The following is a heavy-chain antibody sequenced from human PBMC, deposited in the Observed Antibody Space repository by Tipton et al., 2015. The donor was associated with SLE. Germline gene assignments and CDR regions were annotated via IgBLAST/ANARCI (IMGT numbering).Heavy chain of an antibody. J-gene: IGHJ3*02. V-gene: IGHV3-21*01. Sequence: SLRLSCAASGFTFSSYSMNWVRQAPGKGLEWVSSISSSSSYIYYADSVKGRFTISRDNAKNSLYLQMNSLRAEDTAVYYCARDLGTRVFDIWGQGTMVTVPS. CDR3: ARDLGTRVFDI. CDR1: GFTFSSYS. D-gene: IGHD2-8*02. CDR2: ISSSSSYI.